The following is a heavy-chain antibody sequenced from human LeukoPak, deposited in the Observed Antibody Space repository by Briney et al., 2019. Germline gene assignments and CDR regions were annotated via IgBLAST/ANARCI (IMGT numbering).Heavy chain of an antibody. CDR2: ISSSSSYI. D-gene: IGHD6-13*01. Sequence: KPGRSLRLSCTASGFTFGDYAMNWVRQAPGKGLEWVSSISSSSSYIYYADSVKGRFTISRDNAKNSLYLQMNSLRAEDTAVYYCAREAEQQLVRSWFDPWGQGTLVTVSS. CDR1: GFTFGDYA. V-gene: IGHV3-21*01. J-gene: IGHJ5*02. CDR3: AREAEQQLVRSWFDP.